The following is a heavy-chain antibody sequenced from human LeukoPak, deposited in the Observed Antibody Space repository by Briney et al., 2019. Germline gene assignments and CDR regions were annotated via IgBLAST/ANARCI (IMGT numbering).Heavy chain of an antibody. D-gene: IGHD6-19*01. CDR2: INPNSGGT. V-gene: IGHV1-2*02. CDR1: VYTFTGYY. Sequence: ASVKVSCKASVYTFTGYYMHWVRQAPGQGLEWMGWINPNSGGTNYAQKFQGRVTMTKDTYISTAYMELSRLRSDDTAVYYCARVVRGWRYYYMDVWGKGTTVTVSS. J-gene: IGHJ6*03. CDR3: ARVVRGWRYYYMDV.